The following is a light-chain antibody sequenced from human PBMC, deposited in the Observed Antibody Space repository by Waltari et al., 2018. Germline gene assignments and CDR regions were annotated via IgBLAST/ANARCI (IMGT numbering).Light chain of an antibody. Sequence: QSALTQPASVSGSPGPSLTISCTGTSRDIGGYKYVSWYQQHPGKAPKLMIYVVSNRPSGVSNRFSGSKSGSTASLTISGLQSEDEADYYCSSYMNSSLVFGAGTKVTVL. CDR2: VVS. J-gene: IGLJ3*02. CDR3: SSYMNSSLV. CDR1: SRDIGGYKY. V-gene: IGLV2-14*01.